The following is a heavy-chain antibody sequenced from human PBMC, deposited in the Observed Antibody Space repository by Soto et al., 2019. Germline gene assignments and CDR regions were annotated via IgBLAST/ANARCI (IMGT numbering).Heavy chain of an antibody. CDR3: ARDASYYGGKGVEYYYYGMDV. J-gene: IGHJ6*02. V-gene: IGHV1-69*01. D-gene: IGHD4-17*01. Sequence: QVQLVQSGAEVKKPGSSVKVSCKASGGTFSSYAISWVRQAPGQGLEWMGGIIPIFGTANYAQKFQGRVTIPADESTSTAYMELSSLRSEDTAVYYCARDASYYGGKGVEYYYYGMDVWGQGTTVTVSS. CDR2: IIPIFGTA. CDR1: GGTFSSYA.